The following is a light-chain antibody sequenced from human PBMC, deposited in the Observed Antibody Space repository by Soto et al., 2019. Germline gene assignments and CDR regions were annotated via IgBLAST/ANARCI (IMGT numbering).Light chain of an antibody. V-gene: IGKV3-20*01. J-gene: IGKJ1*01. Sequence: EIVMTQSPSTRSVSPGERATLSCRASQSVDSKYLAWYQQKPGQAPRILIFAASSRATGIPDRFSGSGSGTDFTLTISRLEPGDFAVYYCQQYGYSSWTFGQGTKVDIK. CDR2: AAS. CDR1: QSVDSKY. CDR3: QQYGYSSWT.